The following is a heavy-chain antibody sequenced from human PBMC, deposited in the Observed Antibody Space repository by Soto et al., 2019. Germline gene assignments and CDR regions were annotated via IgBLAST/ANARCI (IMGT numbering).Heavy chain of an antibody. J-gene: IGHJ5*02. CDR2: IYHNGSP. CDR1: GGSMSRGGYS. Sequence: SETLSLTCAVSGGSMSRGGYSWSWIRQPPGKGLEWFGYIYHNGSPYYNPSLKSRVTISVDRSKNQFSLKLSSVTAADTAVYYCARAGSFDYDYVWGSYRPPFDPWGQGTLVTVSS. V-gene: IGHV4-30-2*01. CDR3: ARAGSFDYDYVWGSYRPPFDP. D-gene: IGHD3-16*02.